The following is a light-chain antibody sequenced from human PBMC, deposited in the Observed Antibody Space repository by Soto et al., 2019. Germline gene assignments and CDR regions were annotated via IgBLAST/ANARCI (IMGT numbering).Light chain of an antibody. V-gene: IGKV4-1*01. J-gene: IGKJ2*01. Sequence: TVMTKSPDSLAVSLGERATINCKSSQPVLYSSNNRNYLAWYQQRPGQPPKLLIYWASTRESGVPDRFSGSGSGTDFTLTITSLQSEDVAVYYCHQYLSAPFTFGQGTKLEIK. CDR2: WAS. CDR1: QPVLYSSNNRNY. CDR3: HQYLSAPFT.